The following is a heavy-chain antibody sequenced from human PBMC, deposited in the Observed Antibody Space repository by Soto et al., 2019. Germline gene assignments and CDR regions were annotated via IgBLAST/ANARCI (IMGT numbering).Heavy chain of an antibody. CDR2: INHSGST. V-gene: IGHV4-34*01. D-gene: IGHD2-2*01. CDR1: GGSFSGYY. CDR3: ARGNGIVVVPAAYLDY. Sequence: PSETLSLTCAVYGGSFSGYYWSWIRQSPGKGLEWIGEINHSGSTNYNPSLKSRVTISVDTSKYQFSLKLSSVTAADTAVYYCARGNGIVVVPAAYLDYWGQGTLVTVSS. J-gene: IGHJ4*02.